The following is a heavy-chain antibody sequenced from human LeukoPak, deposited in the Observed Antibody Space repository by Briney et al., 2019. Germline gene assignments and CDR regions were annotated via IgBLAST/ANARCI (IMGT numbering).Heavy chain of an antibody. Sequence: GASVKVSCKASGYTFTSYHINWMRQATGQGLEWMGWMNPNSGNTGYAQKFQGRVTMTRNTSISTAYMELSSLRSEDTAVYYCARAETLAAAVDYWGQGTLVTVSS. V-gene: IGHV1-8*01. J-gene: IGHJ4*02. CDR1: GYTFTSYH. D-gene: IGHD6-13*01. CDR2: MNPNSGNT. CDR3: ARAETLAAAVDY.